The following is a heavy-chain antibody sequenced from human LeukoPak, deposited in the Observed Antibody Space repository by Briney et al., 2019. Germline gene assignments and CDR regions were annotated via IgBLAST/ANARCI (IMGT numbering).Heavy chain of an antibody. CDR3: ARDERAAVGTIDY. CDR2: IYSGGST. Sequence: GGSLRLSCAASGFTVSSNYMSWVRQAPGKGLEWVSVIYSGGSTYYADCVKSRFTISRHNSKNTKYLQMNSRRAEGTAVYDWARDERAAVGTIDYGGQGTLVTVSS. V-gene: IGHV3-53*04. J-gene: IGHJ4*02. CDR1: GFTVSSNY. D-gene: IGHD6-13*01.